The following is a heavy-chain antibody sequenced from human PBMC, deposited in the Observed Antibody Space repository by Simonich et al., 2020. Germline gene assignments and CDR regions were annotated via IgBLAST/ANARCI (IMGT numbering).Heavy chain of an antibody. J-gene: IGHJ6*03. Sequence: QVQLVQSGAEVKKPGASVKVSCKASGYTFTGYYMHWVRQAPGQGLEWMGWINPNVGGTNYAKKFQGRVTMNRDTSISTAYMELSRLRSDDTAVYYCARVPPTSGSYYYYYYYMDVWGKGTTVTVSS. CDR1: GYTFTGYY. CDR2: INPNVGGT. D-gene: IGHD1-26*01. V-gene: IGHV1-2*02. CDR3: ARVPPTSGSYYYYYYYMDV.